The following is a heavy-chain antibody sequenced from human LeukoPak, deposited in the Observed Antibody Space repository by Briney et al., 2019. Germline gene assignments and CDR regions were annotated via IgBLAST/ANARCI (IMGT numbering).Heavy chain of an antibody. D-gene: IGHD3-10*01. CDR3: ARDRDYYGSHGMDV. CDR2: ISYDGSNK. J-gene: IGHJ6*02. V-gene: IGHV3-30-3*01. CDR1: GFTFSSYA. Sequence: GGSLRLSCAASGFTFSSYAMSWVRQAPGKGLEWVAVISYDGSNKYYADSVKGRFTISRDNSKNTLYLQMNSLRAEDTAVYYCARDRDYYGSHGMDVWGQGTTVTVSS.